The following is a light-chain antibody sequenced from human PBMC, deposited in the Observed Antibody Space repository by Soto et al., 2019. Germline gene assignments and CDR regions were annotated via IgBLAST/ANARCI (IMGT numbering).Light chain of an antibody. CDR3: HQYGSSPWT. Sequence: EIVLTQSPGTLSLSPGERATLSCRASQSVSNSYIAWYQQKPGQAPRFLIYGASSRATGIPDRFSGSGSGTDFTLTISRLEPEDFAVYYSHQYGSSPWTFGQGTKVEIK. CDR1: QSVSNSY. J-gene: IGKJ1*01. V-gene: IGKV3-20*01. CDR2: GAS.